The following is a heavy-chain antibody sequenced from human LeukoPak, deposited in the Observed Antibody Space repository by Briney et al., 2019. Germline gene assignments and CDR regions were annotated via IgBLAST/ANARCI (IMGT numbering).Heavy chain of an antibody. Sequence: GSLRLSCAASGFTFSSNNMNWVRQAPGKGLEWVSYISSSSSTIYYADSVKGRFTISRDNAKNSLYLQMNSLRAGDTAVYYCASGGYSSSWPLGYWGQGTLVTVSS. CDR2: ISSSSSTI. D-gene: IGHD6-13*01. V-gene: IGHV3-48*04. CDR1: GFTFSSNN. CDR3: ASGGYSSSWPLGY. J-gene: IGHJ4*02.